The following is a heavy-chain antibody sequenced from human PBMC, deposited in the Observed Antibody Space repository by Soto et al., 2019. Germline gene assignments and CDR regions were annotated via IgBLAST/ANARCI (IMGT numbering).Heavy chain of an antibody. CDR2: ISYDGSNK. V-gene: IGHV3-30-3*01. CDR3: ASKIAAAGTGNWFDP. D-gene: IGHD6-13*01. J-gene: IGHJ5*02. Sequence: QVQLVESGGGVVQPGRSLRLSCAASGFTFSSYAMHWVRQAPGKGLEWVAVISYDGSNKYYADSVKGRFTISGDNSKNTLYLQMNSLRAEDTAVYYCASKIAAAGTGNWFDPWGQGTLVTVSS. CDR1: GFTFSSYA.